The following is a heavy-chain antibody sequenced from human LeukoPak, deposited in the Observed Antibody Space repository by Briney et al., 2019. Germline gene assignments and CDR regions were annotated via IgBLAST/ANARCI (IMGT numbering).Heavy chain of an antibody. CDR1: GFTFTCCW. Sequence: GGSLRLSCAASGFTFTCCWMSWVRQTPGKGLEWVASIKQDGREKFYADSVKGRFTISRDNAKNSLYLQVNSLRAEDTAVYYCASSADSGYSLDWGQGTLVTVSS. D-gene: IGHD3-22*01. CDR3: ASSADSGYSLD. CDR2: IKQDGREK. V-gene: IGHV3-7*01. J-gene: IGHJ4*02.